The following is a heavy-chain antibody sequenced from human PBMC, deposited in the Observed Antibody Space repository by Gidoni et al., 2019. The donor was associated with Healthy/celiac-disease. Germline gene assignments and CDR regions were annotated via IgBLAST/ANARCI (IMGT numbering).Heavy chain of an antibody. Sequence: EVQLLESGGGLVQPGGSLRLSCAASGFTFSSYAMSWVRQAPGKGLEWVSAISGSGGSTYYEDSVKGRFTISRDNSKNTLYLQMNSLRAEDTAVYYCAKVSHCISTSCYGGWFDPWGQGTLVTVSS. CDR3: AKVSHCISTSCYGGWFDP. D-gene: IGHD2-2*01. V-gene: IGHV3-23*01. J-gene: IGHJ5*02. CDR2: ISGSGGST. CDR1: GFTFSSYA.